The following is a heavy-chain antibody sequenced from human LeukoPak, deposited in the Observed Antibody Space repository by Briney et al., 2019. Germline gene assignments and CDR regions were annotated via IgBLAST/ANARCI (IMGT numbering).Heavy chain of an antibody. V-gene: IGHV3-7*01. CDR1: GFTFDNYW. CDR2: LKEDGSVK. Sequence: GGSLRLSCEASGFTFDNYWMTWVRQAPGRGLEWVANLKEDGSVKQHADSVRGRFTISRDNTKNLVFLQMSSLKADDSAVYYCARDERSGYYIYWGQGILVTVSS. CDR3: ARDERSGYYIY. D-gene: IGHD3-22*01. J-gene: IGHJ4*02.